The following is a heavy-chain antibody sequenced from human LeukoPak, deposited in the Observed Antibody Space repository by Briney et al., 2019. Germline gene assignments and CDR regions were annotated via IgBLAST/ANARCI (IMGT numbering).Heavy chain of an antibody. CDR3: ATIQYSSSWYKRLDY. CDR2: INPNSGGT. J-gene: IGHJ4*02. Sequence: ASVKVSCKASGYTFTGYYMHWVRQAPGQGLEWMEWINPNSGGTNYAQKFQGRVTMTGDTSISTAYMELSRLRSDDTAVYYCATIQYSSSWYKRLDYWGQGTLVTVSS. CDR1: GYTFTGYY. D-gene: IGHD6-13*01. V-gene: IGHV1-2*02.